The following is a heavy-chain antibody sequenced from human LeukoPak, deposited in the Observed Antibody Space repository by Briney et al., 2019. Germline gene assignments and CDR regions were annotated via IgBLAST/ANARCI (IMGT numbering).Heavy chain of an antibody. J-gene: IGHJ6*03. CDR1: GFTFSSYA. V-gene: IGHV3-23*01. Sequence: PGGSLRLSCAASGFTFSSYAMSWVRQAPGKGLEWVSAISGSGGSTYYADSVKGRFTISRDNSKNTLYLQMNSLRAEDTAVYYCARGVGATDHYYYYYMDVWGKGTTVTVSS. CDR3: ARGVGATDHYYYYYMDV. D-gene: IGHD1-26*01. CDR2: ISGSGGST.